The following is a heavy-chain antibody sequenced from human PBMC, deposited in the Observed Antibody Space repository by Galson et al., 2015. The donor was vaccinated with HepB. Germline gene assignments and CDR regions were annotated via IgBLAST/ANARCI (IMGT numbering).Heavy chain of an antibody. Sequence: CAISGVSVSSNSAAWHWIRRSPSRGLEWLGRTYYRSKWYSEYAVSVRSRITINPDTSKNQFSLQLKSATPEDTTVYYCARVAGSIHYYGMDVWGQGTTVTGSS. J-gene: IGHJ6*02. CDR1: GVSVSSNSAA. CDR3: ARVAGSIHYYGMDV. D-gene: IGHD6-19*01. CDR2: TYYRSKWYS. V-gene: IGHV6-1*01.